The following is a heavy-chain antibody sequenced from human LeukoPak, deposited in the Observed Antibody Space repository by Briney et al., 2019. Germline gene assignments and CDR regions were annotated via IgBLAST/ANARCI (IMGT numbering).Heavy chain of an antibody. J-gene: IGHJ4*02. CDR2: IYYSGST. CDR3: AREVKVGNTDTGYYFDY. Sequence: SETLSLTCTVSGGSISSYYWSWLRQPPGKGLEWIGYIYYSGSTNYNPSLKRRVTISVDTSKSQFSLKLNSVTAADTAVYYCAREVKVGNTDTGYYFDYWGQGSLVTVSS. V-gene: IGHV4-59*01. D-gene: IGHD2/OR15-2a*01. CDR1: GGSISSYY.